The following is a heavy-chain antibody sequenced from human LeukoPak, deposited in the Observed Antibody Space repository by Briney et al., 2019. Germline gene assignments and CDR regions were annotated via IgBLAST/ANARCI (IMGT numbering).Heavy chain of an antibody. D-gene: IGHD2-2*01. CDR2: IYTSGST. CDR1: GGSISSYY. Sequence: SETLSLTCTVSGGSISSYYWSWIRQPAGKGLERIGRIYTSGSTNYDPSLKSRVTMSVDTSKNQFSLELSSVTAADTAVYYCARVRTGYCSSTSCRGWFDPWGQGTLVTVSS. CDR3: ARVRTGYCSSTSCRGWFDP. J-gene: IGHJ5*02. V-gene: IGHV4-4*07.